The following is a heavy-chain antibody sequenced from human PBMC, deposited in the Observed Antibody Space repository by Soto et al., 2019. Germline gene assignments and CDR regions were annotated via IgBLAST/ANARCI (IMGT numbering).Heavy chain of an antibody. CDR2: IYPGDSDT. D-gene: IGHD1-1*01. CDR1: GYSFTSYW. Sequence: GESLKISCKGSGYSFTSYWIGWVRQMPGKGLEWMGIIYPGDSDTSYSPSFQGQVTISADKSISTAYLQWSSLKDSDTAMYYCARQPRSRVVWNPFDYWGQGTLVTVSS. V-gene: IGHV5-51*01. J-gene: IGHJ4*02. CDR3: ARQPRSRVVWNPFDY.